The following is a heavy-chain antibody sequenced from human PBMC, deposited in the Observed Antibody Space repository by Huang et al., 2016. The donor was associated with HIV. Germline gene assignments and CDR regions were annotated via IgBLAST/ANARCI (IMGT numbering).Heavy chain of an antibody. Sequence: QITLKESGPTLVKPTQTLTLTCTFSGFSFSAGEVGVGWIRQPPGKALECLALIYWDDARRYSPSLKIRLTITKHSSINRVVLTMTNMDPMGTATYYCAHSAYDTSGYFFRMHFDFWGQGTLVTVSS. D-gene: IGHD3-22*01. CDR3: AHSAYDTSGYFFRMHFDF. CDR2: IYWDDAR. CDR1: GFSFSAGEVG. J-gene: IGHJ4*02. V-gene: IGHV2-5*02.